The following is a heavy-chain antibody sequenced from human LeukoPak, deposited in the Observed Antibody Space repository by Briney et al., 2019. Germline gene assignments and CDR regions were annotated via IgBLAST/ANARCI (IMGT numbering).Heavy chain of an antibody. Sequence: GRSLRLSCAASGFTFSSYGLHWVRQAPGKGLEWVAVIWYDGSNKYYADSVKGRFTISRDNSKNTLYLQMNSLRAEDTAVYYCAREAGYSYRSYFDYWGQRTLVTVSS. CDR2: IWYDGSNK. J-gene: IGHJ4*02. CDR3: AREAGYSYRSYFDY. V-gene: IGHV3-33*01. CDR1: GFTFSSYG. D-gene: IGHD5-18*01.